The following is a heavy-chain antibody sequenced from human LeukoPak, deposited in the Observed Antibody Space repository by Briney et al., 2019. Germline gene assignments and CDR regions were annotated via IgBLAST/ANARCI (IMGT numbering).Heavy chain of an antibody. Sequence: PPGGSLRLCCAASGFTFHNFAMSWVRQAPGQGLEWVSGIGGSGGRTDYADSVKGRFTISRDNSKNSLYLQMNSLRTEDTALYYCGKCYGDHLAYYYYGMDVWGQGTTVTVSS. CDR3: GKCYGDHLAYYYYGMDV. CDR1: GFTFHNFA. CDR2: IGGSGGRT. J-gene: IGHJ6*02. D-gene: IGHD4-17*01. V-gene: IGHV3-43*02.